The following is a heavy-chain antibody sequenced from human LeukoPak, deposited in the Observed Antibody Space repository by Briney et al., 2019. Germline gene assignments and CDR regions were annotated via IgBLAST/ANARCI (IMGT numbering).Heavy chain of an antibody. Sequence: PGGSLRLSCAASGFTVSSNYMSWVRQAPGNGLEWVSVIYSGGSTYYADSVKGRFTISRDNSKNTLYLQMNSLRAEDTAVYYCAREDSYDSSGYYYGWGQGTLVTVSS. CDR3: AREDSYDSSGYYYG. CDR1: GFTVSSNY. J-gene: IGHJ4*02. V-gene: IGHV3-66*01. CDR2: IYSGGST. D-gene: IGHD3-22*01.